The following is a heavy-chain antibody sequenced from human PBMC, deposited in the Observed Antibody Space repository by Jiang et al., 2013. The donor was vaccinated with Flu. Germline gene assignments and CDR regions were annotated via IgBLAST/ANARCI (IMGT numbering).Heavy chain of an antibody. CDR3: AKDQDYYDRPMRYYYGMDV. V-gene: IGHV3-23*01. D-gene: IGHD3-22*01. CDR2: ISGSGGST. J-gene: IGHJ6*02. Sequence: GKGLEWVSAISGSGGSTYYADSVKGRFTISRDNSKNTLYLQMNSLRAEDTAVYYCAKDQDYYDRPMRYYYGMDVWGQGTTVTVSS.